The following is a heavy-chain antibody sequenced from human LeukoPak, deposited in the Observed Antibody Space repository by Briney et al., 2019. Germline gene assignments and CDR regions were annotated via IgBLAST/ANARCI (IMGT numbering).Heavy chain of an antibody. D-gene: IGHD4-23*01. CDR3: AKDKVYGGNSAFDY. J-gene: IGHJ4*02. V-gene: IGHV3-30*18. CDR2: ISYDGSNK. CDR1: GFTFSSYG. Sequence: PGGSLRLSCAASGFTFSSYGMHWVRQAPGKGLEWVAVISYDGSNKYYADSVKGRFTISRDNSKNTLYLQMNSLRAEDTAVYYCAKDKVYGGNSAFDYWGQGTLITVSS.